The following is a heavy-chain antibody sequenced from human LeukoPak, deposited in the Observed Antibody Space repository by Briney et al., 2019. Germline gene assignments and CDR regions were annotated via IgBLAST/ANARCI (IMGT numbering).Heavy chain of an antibody. CDR2: IYYSGST. V-gene: IGHV4-59*12. CDR3: ARVGPDYGDYVDY. Sequence: PSETLSLTCTVSGGSISSYYWSWIRQPPGKGLEWIGYIYYSGSTNYNPSLKSRVTISVDKSKNQFSLKLSSVTAADTAVYYCARVGPDYGDYVDYWGQGTLVTVSS. CDR1: GGSISSYY. D-gene: IGHD4-17*01. J-gene: IGHJ4*02.